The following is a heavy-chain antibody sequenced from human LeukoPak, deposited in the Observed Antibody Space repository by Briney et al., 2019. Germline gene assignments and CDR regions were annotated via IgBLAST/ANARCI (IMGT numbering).Heavy chain of an antibody. Sequence: GTSLRLSCAASGTTFDSHYMTWVRQTPEKGLEWVANINQDGSEKNYVDSVKGRFTISRDNAKKSLYLQMNSLRAEDTAVYYCASAAGWESAYWGQGTLVTVSS. CDR1: GTTFDSHY. V-gene: IGHV3-7*01. CDR2: INQDGSEK. D-gene: IGHD1-26*01. J-gene: IGHJ4*02. CDR3: ASAAGWESAY.